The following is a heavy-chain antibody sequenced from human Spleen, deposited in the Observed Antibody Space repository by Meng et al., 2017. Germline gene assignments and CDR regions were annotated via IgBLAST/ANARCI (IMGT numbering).Heavy chain of an antibody. CDR1: GYNFADYY. D-gene: IGHD6-19*01. Sequence: GESLKISCRGSGYNFADYYIGWVRQTPGKGLEWVGIIYPDDSATTYSPSFQSQVTMSADKSISTVYLQWASLKASDTAMYYCARLLSFSSGWFGPYYYHGMDVWGQGTTVTVSS. J-gene: IGHJ6*02. CDR2: IYPDDSAT. V-gene: IGHV5-51*01. CDR3: ARLLSFSSGWFGPYYYHGMDV.